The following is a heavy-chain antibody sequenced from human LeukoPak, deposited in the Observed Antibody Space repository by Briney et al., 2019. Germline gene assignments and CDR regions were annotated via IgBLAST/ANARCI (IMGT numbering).Heavy chain of an antibody. D-gene: IGHD3-22*01. CDR1: GYIFADYY. CDR2: IKPNSGGT. V-gene: IGHV1-2*02. J-gene: IGHJ4*02. CDR3: ARCYYDSSGYYGY. Sequence: GASVKVSCKASGYIFADYYIHWVRQAPGQGLEWMGWIKPNSGGTRSAQKSQGRVTMTRDTSISTAYMELSSLRYDDTAVYYCARCYYDSSGYYGYWGQGTLVTVSS.